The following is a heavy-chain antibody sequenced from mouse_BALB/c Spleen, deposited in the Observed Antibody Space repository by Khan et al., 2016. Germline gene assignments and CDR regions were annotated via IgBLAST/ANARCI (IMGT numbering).Heavy chain of an antibody. CDR2: ISSGGST. CDR3: ARVGDYGEFDY. D-gene: IGHD2-4*01. CDR1: GFTFSSYA. J-gene: IGHJ2*01. Sequence: EVELVESGGGLVKPGGSLKLSCAASGFTFSSYAMSWVRQTPEKRLEWVASISSGGSTNYPDSEKGRFTITRDNARNILYLQMSSLRSEDTAMYYCARVGDYGEFDYWGQGTTLTVSS. V-gene: IGHV5-6-5*01.